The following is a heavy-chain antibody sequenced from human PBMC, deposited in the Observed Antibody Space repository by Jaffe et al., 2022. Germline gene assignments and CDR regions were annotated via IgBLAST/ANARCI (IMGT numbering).Heavy chain of an antibody. CDR3: AKDSGSGVYCSSTSCYFHY. D-gene: IGHD2-2*01. CDR1: GFTFSSYG. Sequence: QVQLVESGGGVVQPGRSLRLSCAASGFTFSSYGMHWVRQAPGKGLEWVAVISYDGSNKYYADSVKGRFTISRDNSKNTLYLQMNSLRAEDTAVYYCAKDSGSGVYCSSTSCYFHYWGQGTLVTVSS. CDR2: ISYDGSNK. J-gene: IGHJ4*02. V-gene: IGHV3-30*18.